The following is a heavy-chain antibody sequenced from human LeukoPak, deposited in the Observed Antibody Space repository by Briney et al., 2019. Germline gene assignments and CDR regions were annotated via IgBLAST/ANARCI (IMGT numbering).Heavy chain of an antibody. CDR3: ARDNNGGREY. J-gene: IGHJ4*02. CDR2: IYYSGSS. D-gene: IGHD1-14*01. Sequence: PSETLSLTCTVSGGSISSSSYYWGWIRQPPGKGLEWIGSIYYSGSSYYNPSLKSRVTISVDTSKNQFSLKLSSVTAADTAVYYCARDNNGGREYWGQGTLVTVSS. CDR1: GGSISSSSYY. V-gene: IGHV4-39*07.